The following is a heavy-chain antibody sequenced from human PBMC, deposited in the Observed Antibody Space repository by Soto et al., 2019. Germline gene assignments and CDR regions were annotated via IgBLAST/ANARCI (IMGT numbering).Heavy chain of an antibody. J-gene: IGHJ3*02. CDR3: ARAWAVSDDDAFAI. CDR1: GGTFSSYA. D-gene: IGHD6-19*01. Sequence: QVQLVQSGAEVKKPGSSVKVSCKASGGTFSSYAISWVRQAPGQGLEWMCGTIIPIVGTANYAQKFQGRVMITADESKRTAYMEFSSLRSDDTAVYYCARAWAVSDDDAFAIWGQGTLVTVSS. V-gene: IGHV1-69*01. CDR2: TIIPIVGTA.